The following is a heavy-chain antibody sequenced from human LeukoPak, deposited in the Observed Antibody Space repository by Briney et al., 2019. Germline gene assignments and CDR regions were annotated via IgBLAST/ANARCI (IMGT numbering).Heavy chain of an antibody. V-gene: IGHV4-59*01. J-gene: IGHJ4*02. CDR2: IYYSGST. Sequence: PSETLSLTCTVSGGSISSYYWSWIRQPPRKGLEWIGYIYYSGSTNYNPSLKSRVTISVDTSKNQFSLKLSSVTAADTAVYYCARGVGGLIQSSYGSAPFDYWGQGTLVT. CDR3: ARGVGGLIQSSYGSAPFDY. D-gene: IGHD3-10*01. CDR1: GGSISSYY.